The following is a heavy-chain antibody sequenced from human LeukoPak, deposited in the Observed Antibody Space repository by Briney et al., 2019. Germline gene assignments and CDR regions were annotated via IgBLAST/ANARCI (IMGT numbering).Heavy chain of an antibody. CDR2: IKEDGSEK. CDR1: GFTLSSYW. Sequence: GGSLRLSCAASGFTLSSYWMSWVRQAPGKGLEWVANIKEDGSEKNYVDSVKGRFTISRDNAKNSLYLQMNSLRVEDTAVYYCARGPMTIISIGGQGTLVTVSS. V-gene: IGHV3-7*01. CDR3: ARGPMTIISI. D-gene: IGHD4/OR15-4a*01. J-gene: IGHJ4*02.